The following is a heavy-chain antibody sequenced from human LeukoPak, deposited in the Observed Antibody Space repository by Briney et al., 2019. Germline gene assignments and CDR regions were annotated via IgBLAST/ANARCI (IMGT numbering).Heavy chain of an antibody. CDR3: ARDRLEHDYGDYFDY. CDR2: ISGSGAST. Sequence: GGSLRLSCEAAGFTFGSHAMSWVRQAPGKGLEWVSGISGSGASTYYADSVKGRFTISRDNSKNTLYLQMNSLRAEDTAVYYCARDRLEHDYGDYFDYWGQGTLVTVSS. D-gene: IGHD4-17*01. V-gene: IGHV3-23*01. J-gene: IGHJ4*02. CDR1: GFTFGSHA.